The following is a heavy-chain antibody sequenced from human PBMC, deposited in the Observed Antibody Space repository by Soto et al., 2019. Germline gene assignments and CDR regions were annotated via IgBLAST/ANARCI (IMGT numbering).Heavy chain of an antibody. CDR1: GYTFTGYY. D-gene: IGHD3-22*01. CDR2: INPNSGGA. CDR3: ARYYYDGSASYGLEN. J-gene: IGHJ3*01. Sequence: ASVKVSCKASGYTFTGYYIHWVRQAPGQGLEWMGWINPNSGGANIAQKFQGWVTMTRDTSISTTYMELSRLRSNDKAVYYCARYYYDGSASYGLENWGQXTMVTVSS. V-gene: IGHV1-2*04.